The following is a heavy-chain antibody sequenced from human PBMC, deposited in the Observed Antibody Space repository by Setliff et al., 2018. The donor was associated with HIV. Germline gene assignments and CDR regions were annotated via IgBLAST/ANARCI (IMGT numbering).Heavy chain of an antibody. V-gene: IGHV3-21*01. CDR1: GSTFSSYS. J-gene: IGHJ4*02. CDR2: ISRTSSYI. D-gene: IGHD6-19*01. Sequence: GGSLRLSCAASGSTFSSYSMNWVRQAPGKGLEWVSFISRTSSYIYYADSLKRRFTISRDNAKNSLYLQMNSLRAEDKAVYYCARDEGAVAGLVWYAFDYWGQGTLVTVSS. CDR3: ARDEGAVAGLVWYAFDY.